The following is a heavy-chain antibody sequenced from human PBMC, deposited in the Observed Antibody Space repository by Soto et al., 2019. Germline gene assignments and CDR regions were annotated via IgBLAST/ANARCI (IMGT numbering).Heavy chain of an antibody. V-gene: IGHV3-33*01. CDR3: ARDMVRGVIISSYYGMDV. D-gene: IGHD3-10*01. CDR2: IWYDGSNK. J-gene: IGHJ6*02. CDR1: GFTFSSYG. Sequence: QVQLVDSGGGVVQPGRSLRLSCAASGFTFSSYGMHWVRQAPCKGLEWVAVIWYDGSNKYYADSVKGRFTISRDNSKNTLYLQMNSLRAEDTAVYYCARDMVRGVIISSYYGMDVWGQGTTVTVSS.